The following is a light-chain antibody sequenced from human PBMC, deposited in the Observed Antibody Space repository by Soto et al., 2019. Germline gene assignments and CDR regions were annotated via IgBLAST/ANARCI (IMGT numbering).Light chain of an antibody. CDR1: QSVTSTY. V-gene: IGKV3-20*01. CDR2: DTS. J-gene: IGKJ4*01. Sequence: EIVLTQSPGTLSLSPVSRATLSCRVSQSVTSTYLTWYQQTPGRAPRLLIYDTSSRATGIPDRFSGSGSGTDFTLTISRLEPEDFAVYYCQQYVSSPLTFGGGTKVDIK. CDR3: QQYVSSPLT.